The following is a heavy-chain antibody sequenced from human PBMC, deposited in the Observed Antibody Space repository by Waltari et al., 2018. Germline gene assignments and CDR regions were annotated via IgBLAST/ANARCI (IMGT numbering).Heavy chain of an antibody. V-gene: IGHV3-30*02. CDR3: VKDALWTGYYSEGFDY. J-gene: IGHJ4*02. D-gene: IGHD3-3*01. Sequence: QVQLVESGGGVVQPGGSLRLSCVASGFIFSDYGMHWVRQAPGKGLEWVAVIRYDGSNKYSADSVKCRFIISRDNYKNTVFMEIHSLKAEDTGVYYCVKDALWTGYYSEGFDYWGQGTLVTVSS. CDR1: GFIFSDYG. CDR2: IRYDGSNK.